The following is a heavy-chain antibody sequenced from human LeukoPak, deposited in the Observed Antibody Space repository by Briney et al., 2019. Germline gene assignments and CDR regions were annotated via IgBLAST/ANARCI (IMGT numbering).Heavy chain of an antibody. CDR3: ARLNRIGGTYFFDY. D-gene: IGHD1-26*01. CDR2: TRNKANSYST. V-gene: IGHV3-72*01. Sequence: GGSLRLSCAASGFTFSDHYMDWVRQGPGKGLEWVGRTRNKANSYSTAYAASVRDRFTISRDVSENSLYLQMSSLKTEDTAVYYCARLNRIGGTYFFDYWGQGTLVTVSS. CDR1: GFTFSDHY. J-gene: IGHJ4*02.